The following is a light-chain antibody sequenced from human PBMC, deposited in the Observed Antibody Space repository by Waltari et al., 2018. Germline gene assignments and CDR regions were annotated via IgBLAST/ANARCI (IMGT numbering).Light chain of an antibody. CDR2: AAS. V-gene: IGKV1-8*01. J-gene: IGKJ4*01. Sequence: AIRMTQSPSSFSASTGDRVSITCRASQGISSYLAWYQQKPGKAPKLLIYAASTLQSGVPSRFSGSGSGTDFTLTISCLQSEDFAVYYCQNRRNWPLLTFGGGTKVEIK. CDR1: QGISSY. CDR3: QNRRNWPLLT.